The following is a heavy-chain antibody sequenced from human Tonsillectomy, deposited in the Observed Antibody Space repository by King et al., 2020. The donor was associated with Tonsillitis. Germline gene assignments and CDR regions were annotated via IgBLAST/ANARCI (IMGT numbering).Heavy chain of an antibody. D-gene: IGHD4-17*01. CDR3: AKHPTDSPPDY. V-gene: IGHV3-23*04. CDR1: GFTFSNYA. J-gene: IGHJ4*02. Sequence: VQLVESGGGLVQPGGSLRLSCAVSGFTFSNYAMNWVRQAPGKGLEWVSFISGIDGSTHYADSVKGRFTISRDNSKNTLFLQMNSLRPEDTAVYYCAKHPTDSPPDYWGQGTLVTVSS. CDR2: ISGIDGST.